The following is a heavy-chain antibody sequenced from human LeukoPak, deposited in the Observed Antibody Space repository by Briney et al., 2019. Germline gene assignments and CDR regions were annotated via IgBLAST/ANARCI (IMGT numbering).Heavy chain of an antibody. CDR1: GYTFTGYY. V-gene: IGHV1-2*02. CDR2: INPNSGGT. D-gene: IGHD3-10*01. J-gene: IGHJ4*02. Sequence: ASVKVSCKASGYTFTGYYMHWVRQAPGQGLEWMGWINPNSGGTNYAQKFQGRVTMTRDTSISTAYMELSRLRSEDTAVYYCATWYYYGSGSCTFDYWGQGTLVTVSS. CDR3: ATWYYYGSGSCTFDY.